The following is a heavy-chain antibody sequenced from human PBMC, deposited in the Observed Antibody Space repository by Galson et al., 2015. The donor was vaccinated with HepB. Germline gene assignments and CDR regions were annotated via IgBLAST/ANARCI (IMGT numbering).Heavy chain of an antibody. CDR1: GGSFSGYY. Sequence: SETLSLTCAVYGGSFSGYYWSWIRQPPGKGLEWIGEINHSGSTNYNPSLKSRVTISVDTSKNQFSLKLSSVTAADTAVYYCARVPPGYNSGWYPFDYWGQGTLVTVSS. J-gene: IGHJ4*02. CDR3: ARVPPGYNSGWYPFDY. CDR2: INHSGST. V-gene: IGHV4-34*01. D-gene: IGHD6-19*01.